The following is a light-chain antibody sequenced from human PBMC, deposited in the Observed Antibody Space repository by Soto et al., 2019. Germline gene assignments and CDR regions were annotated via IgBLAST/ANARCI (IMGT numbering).Light chain of an antibody. V-gene: IGKV3-20*01. CDR3: HQYCSSPRT. J-gene: IGKJ1*01. CDR1: QSVSNNY. Sequence: EVVLTQSPGTLSLSPGERATLSCRASQSVSNNYLAWYQQKPGQAPRLLIYGASTRATGVPDRFSGSGSGTEFTLTISRLEPEDFVVFYCHQYCSSPRTFGQGTRVEVK. CDR2: GAS.